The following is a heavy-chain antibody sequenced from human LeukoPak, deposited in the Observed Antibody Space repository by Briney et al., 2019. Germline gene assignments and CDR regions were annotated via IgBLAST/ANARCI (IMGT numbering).Heavy chain of an antibody. D-gene: IGHD3-16*02. Sequence: SETLSLTCTVSGGSISSYYWSWIRQPAGMGLEWIGRIYTSGSTNYNPSFKSRITISMDTSKNQFSLRLSSVTAADTAVYYCARGGPDYVWGSYRPYFDYWGQGTLVTVSS. CDR2: IYTSGST. CDR1: GGSISSYY. V-gene: IGHV4-4*07. CDR3: ARGGPDYVWGSYRPYFDY. J-gene: IGHJ4*02.